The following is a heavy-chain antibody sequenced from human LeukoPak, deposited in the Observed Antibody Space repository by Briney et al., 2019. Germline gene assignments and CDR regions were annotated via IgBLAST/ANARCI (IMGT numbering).Heavy chain of an antibody. V-gene: IGHV4-59*01. Sequence: SETLALNCSVSGGSISTYDWSWNRELPGKVLKRIGYIYYTGTTNYNPSLRSRVTISVDTSRNQFSLRLSSVTAADTAVYYCAREDPQTTVPEGMDVWGHGTTVIVSS. CDR1: GGSISTYD. D-gene: IGHD4-17*01. CDR3: AREDPQTTVPEGMDV. J-gene: IGHJ6*02. CDR2: IYYTGTT.